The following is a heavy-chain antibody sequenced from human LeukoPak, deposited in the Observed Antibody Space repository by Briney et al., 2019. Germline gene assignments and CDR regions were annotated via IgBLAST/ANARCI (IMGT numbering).Heavy chain of an antibody. Sequence: GESLKISCKGSGYSFTSYWIGWVRQMPGKGLEWMGIIYPGDSDTRYSPSFQGQVTISADNSINTAYVQWSSLKASDTAMDYCVRHNCSGGSCYEYFDYWGQGTLVTVSS. CDR2: IYPGDSDT. CDR1: GYSFTSYW. J-gene: IGHJ4*02. D-gene: IGHD2-15*01. V-gene: IGHV5-51*01. CDR3: VRHNCSGGSCYEYFDY.